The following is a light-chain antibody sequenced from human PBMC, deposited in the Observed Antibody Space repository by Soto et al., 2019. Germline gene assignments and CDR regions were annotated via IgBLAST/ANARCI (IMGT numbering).Light chain of an antibody. CDR3: QQYYSYPYT. Sequence: AIRMTQSPSSLSASTGDRVTITCRASQGISSYLAWYQQKPVKAPKLLIYAASTLQSGVPSRFSGSGSVTDFTLTISCLQSEDFATYYCQQYYSYPYTFGKGTKLEIK. J-gene: IGKJ2*01. CDR2: AAS. V-gene: IGKV1-8*01. CDR1: QGISSY.